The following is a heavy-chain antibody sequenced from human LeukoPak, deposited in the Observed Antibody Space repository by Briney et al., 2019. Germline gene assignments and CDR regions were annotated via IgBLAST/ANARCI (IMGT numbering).Heavy chain of an antibody. CDR1: GFTFSSYA. CDR2: ISSSGGST. D-gene: IGHD6-19*01. J-gene: IGHJ4*02. Sequence: GGSLRLSCAASGFTFSSYAMSWVRQAPGKGLEWVSAISSSGGSTYYADSVKGRFTISRDDSKNTLYLQMNSLRAEDTAVYFCTRSGWDLGYFDYWGQGTLVTVSS. V-gene: IGHV3-23*01. CDR3: TRSGWDLGYFDY.